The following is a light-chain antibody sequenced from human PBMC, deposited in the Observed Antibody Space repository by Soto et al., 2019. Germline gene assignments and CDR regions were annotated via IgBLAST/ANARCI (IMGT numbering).Light chain of an antibody. CDR3: QQYGSSPLT. J-gene: IGKJ4*01. CDR1: QSVTSSY. CDR2: GAS. V-gene: IGKV3-20*01. Sequence: EIVLTQSPGTLSLSPGERATLSCRASQSVTSSYLAWYQQKPGQAPRLLIYGASSRATGIADRFSGSGSGTDFTLNINRLEPEDFAVYYCQQYGSSPLTFGGGTKVEIK.